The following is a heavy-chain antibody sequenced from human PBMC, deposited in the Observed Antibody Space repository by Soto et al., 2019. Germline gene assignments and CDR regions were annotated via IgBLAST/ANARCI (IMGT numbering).Heavy chain of an antibody. CDR2: IRKKVNGYST. V-gene: IGHV3-72*01. D-gene: IGHD1-26*01. Sequence: GGSLRLSCAASGFTFSDHYMDWVRQAPGKGLEWVGRIRKKVNGYSTEYAASVKGRFTISRDDSENSLYLQMNSLRTEDTAVYYCANSGSYKPIDYWGQGALVTVSS. CDR3: ANSGSYKPIDY. J-gene: IGHJ4*02. CDR1: GFTFSDHY.